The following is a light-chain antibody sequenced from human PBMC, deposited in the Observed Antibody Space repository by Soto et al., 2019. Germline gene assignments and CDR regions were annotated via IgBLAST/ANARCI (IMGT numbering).Light chain of an antibody. CDR2: VNSGGRH. CDR3: QTWGTGSAFVV. J-gene: IGLJ7*01. Sequence: QPVLTQSPSASASLGASVKLTCTLSSGHSNYAIAWHQQQPEKGPRYLMKVNSGGRHIKGDGIPDRFSGSSSGAERYLFISSLPSEDEADYYCQTWGTGSAFVVFGGGTQLTVL. CDR1: SGHSNYA. V-gene: IGLV4-69*01.